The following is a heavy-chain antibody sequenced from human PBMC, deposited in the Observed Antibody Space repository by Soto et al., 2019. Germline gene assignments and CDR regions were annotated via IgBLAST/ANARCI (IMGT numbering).Heavy chain of an antibody. J-gene: IGHJ6*02. V-gene: IGHV1-2*04. CDR2: INPNSGGT. D-gene: IGHD4-17*01. CDR1: GYTFTGYY. CDR3: AREYGDYLASLDYYVYGMDV. Sequence: QVQLVQSGAEVKKPGASVKVSCKASGYTFTGYYMHWVRQAPGQGLEWMGWINPNSGGTNYAQKFQGWVTMTRDTSISTAYMELGRLRYDDTAVYYFAREYGDYLASLDYYVYGMDVWGQGTTVTVSS.